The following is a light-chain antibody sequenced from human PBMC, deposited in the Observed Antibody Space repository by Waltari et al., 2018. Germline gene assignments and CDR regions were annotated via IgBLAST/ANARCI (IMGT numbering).Light chain of an antibody. V-gene: IGKV3-11*01. Sequence: EIVLTQSPATLPLSPGERATLSCRASQSVSSYLAWYQQKPGQAPRLLIYDSSNRATGIPARFSGSGSGTDFTLTISSLGPEDFAVYYCQQRSNWPRTFGQGTKVEIK. CDR3: QQRSNWPRT. J-gene: IGKJ1*01. CDR1: QSVSSY. CDR2: DSS.